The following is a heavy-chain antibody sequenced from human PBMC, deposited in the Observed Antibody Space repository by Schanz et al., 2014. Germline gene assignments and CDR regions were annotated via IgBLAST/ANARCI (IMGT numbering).Heavy chain of an antibody. Sequence: QVHLQQWGAGLLQPSETLSLTCGVGGVSFSFYYWSWVPQPPGKGLEGIGEVHPSGTTNYNPSLSYRVTMSVAASKNQFSLKLTSVTAADTAVYYCARGQDHAKTGDLWGRGTLVTISS. V-gene: IGHV4-34*02. CDR3: ARGQDHAKTGDL. D-gene: IGHD2-2*01. CDR2: VHPSGTT. CDR1: GVSFSFYY. J-gene: IGHJ5*02.